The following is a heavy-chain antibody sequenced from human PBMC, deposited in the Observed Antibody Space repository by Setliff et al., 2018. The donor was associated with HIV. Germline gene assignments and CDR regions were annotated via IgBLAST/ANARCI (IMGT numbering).Heavy chain of an antibody. D-gene: IGHD2-15*01. V-gene: IGHV4-4*07. CDR1: GDSIGYYY. Sequence: PSETLSLTCTVSGDSIGYYYWSWIRQPAGRGLEWMGRIHTSGSTNYNPSLTSRVTLSVDTSKNQFFLKLTSLSAADTAVYYCARDRIEVVVDGPHDVFDVWGRGTTVTGS. CDR3: ARDRIEVVVDGPHDVFDV. CDR2: IHTSGST. J-gene: IGHJ3*01.